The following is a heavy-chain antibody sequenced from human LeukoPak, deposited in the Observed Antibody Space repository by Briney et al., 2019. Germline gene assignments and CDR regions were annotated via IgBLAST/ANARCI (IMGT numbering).Heavy chain of an antibody. CDR1: GFIFNSYW. Sequence: GGSLRLSCAASGFIFNSYWMSWIRQAPGKGLEWVANIKQDGSDKYYVDSVKGRFTISRDSAKNSLYLQMNSLRAEDTAVYYCAREGTGTFDYWGQGTLVTVSS. V-gene: IGHV3-7*04. CDR3: AREGTGTFDY. J-gene: IGHJ4*02. D-gene: IGHD1-1*01. CDR2: IKQDGSDK.